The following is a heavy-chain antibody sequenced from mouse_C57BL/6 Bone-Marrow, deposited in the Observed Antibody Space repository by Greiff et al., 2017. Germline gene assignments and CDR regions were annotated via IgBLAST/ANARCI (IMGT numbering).Heavy chain of an antibody. CDR3: ARHPYHDFDV. D-gene: IGHD2-10*01. J-gene: IGHJ1*03. Sequence: EVQVVESGGDLVKPGGSLKLSCAASGFTFSSYGMSWVRQTPDKRLEWVATISSGGSYTYYPDSVKGRFTISRDNAKNTRYLQMGSLESEDTAMYYCARHPYHDFDVWGTGTTVTVSS. CDR1: GFTFSSYG. V-gene: IGHV5-6*01. CDR2: ISSGGSYT.